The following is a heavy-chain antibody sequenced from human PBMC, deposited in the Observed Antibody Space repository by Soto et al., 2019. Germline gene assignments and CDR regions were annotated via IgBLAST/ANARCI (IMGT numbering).Heavy chain of an antibody. J-gene: IGHJ6*01. D-gene: IGHD5-18*01. CDR1: GFTFSSYG. V-gene: IGHV3-30*18. Sequence: QVQLVESGGGVVQPGRSLRLSCAASGFTFSSYGIHWVRQAPGKGLEWVALISYDGTDKYYADSVKGRFTISRDNSKNTLYLQMSSLGPEDTAVYYCVKERYAQLWLEDYGMDV. CDR2: ISYDGTDK. CDR3: VKERYAQLWLEDYGMDV.